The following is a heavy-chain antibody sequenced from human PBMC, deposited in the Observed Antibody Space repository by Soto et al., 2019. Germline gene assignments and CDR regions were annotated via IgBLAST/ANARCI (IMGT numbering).Heavy chain of an antibody. CDR2: INTYNGNT. D-gene: IGHD2-21*02. Sequence: ASVKVSCKASGYTFTSYGITWVRQAPGQGLEWMGWINTYNGNTNYAQKLQDRITITRDTSASTVYMELSSLRSEDTAVYYCVRDGGDCGYRLIYYYYMGMDVWGQGTTVTVSS. CDR1: GYTFTSYG. V-gene: IGHV1-18*01. J-gene: IGHJ6*02. CDR3: VRDGGDCGYRLIYYYYMGMDV.